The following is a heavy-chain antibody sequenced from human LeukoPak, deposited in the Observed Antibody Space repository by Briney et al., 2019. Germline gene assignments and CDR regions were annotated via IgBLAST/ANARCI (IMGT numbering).Heavy chain of an antibody. V-gene: IGHV3-9*01. D-gene: IGHD6-19*01. J-gene: IGHJ4*02. Sequence: GRSLSLSCAASGFNLDEYAMHWVRQAPGKGLGWVSGVSWNSGGIGYADSVKGRFTISRDNAKNRLYLEMNSLRTEDTALYYCVKDASGWYMIDNWGQGTQVTVAS. CDR2: VSWNSGGI. CDR3: VKDASGWYMIDN. CDR1: GFNLDEYA.